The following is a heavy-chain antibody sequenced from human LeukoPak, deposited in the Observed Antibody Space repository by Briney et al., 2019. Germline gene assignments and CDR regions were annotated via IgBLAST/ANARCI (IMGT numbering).Heavy chain of an antibody. CDR1: GYTLTELS. Sequence: ASVKVSCKVSGYTLTELSMHWVRQAPGKGLEWMGGFDPEDGETIYAQKFQGRVTMTRNTSITTAYMELSSLRSEDTAVYYCSRDGATDYWGQGTLLTVSS. D-gene: IGHD1-26*01. V-gene: IGHV1-24*01. CDR3: SRDGATDY. J-gene: IGHJ4*02. CDR2: FDPEDGET.